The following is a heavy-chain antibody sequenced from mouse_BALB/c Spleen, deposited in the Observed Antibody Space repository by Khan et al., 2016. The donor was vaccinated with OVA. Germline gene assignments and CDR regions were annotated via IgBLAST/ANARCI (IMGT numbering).Heavy chain of an antibody. V-gene: IGHV2-9*02. CDR1: GFSLTSYG. CDR2: KWAGGST. Sequence: VQLQESGPGLVAPSQSLSITCTVSGFSLTSYGVHWVRQPLGKGLEGLGIKWAGGSTNSNSALMARLSISKDNSKSQVFLKMNSLQTDDTAMYYCARDTTATPYWGQGTLVTVSA. J-gene: IGHJ3*01. CDR3: ARDTTATPY. D-gene: IGHD1-2*01.